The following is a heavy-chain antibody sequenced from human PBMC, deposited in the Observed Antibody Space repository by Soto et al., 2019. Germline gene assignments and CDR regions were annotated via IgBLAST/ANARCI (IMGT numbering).Heavy chain of an antibody. Sequence: GGSLRLSCAASGFTFSSYGMHWVRQAPGKGLEWVAVIWYDGSNKYYADSVKGRFTISRDNSKNTLYLQMNSLRAEDTAVYYCARLSHPSSSWYEGNWFDPWGQGTLVTVSS. V-gene: IGHV3-33*01. CDR2: IWYDGSNK. CDR1: GFTFSSYG. J-gene: IGHJ5*02. CDR3: ARLSHPSSSWYEGNWFDP. D-gene: IGHD6-13*01.